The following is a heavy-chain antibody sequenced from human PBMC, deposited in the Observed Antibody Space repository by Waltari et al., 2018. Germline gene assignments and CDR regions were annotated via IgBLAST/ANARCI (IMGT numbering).Heavy chain of an antibody. Sequence: EVQLVESGGGLVRPGGSLRLSCAVSGFQFSKYGMNWVRQAPGKGVGWVWLWSLTSGYIQYAESVKGRFTSSRDNANNPVVLKMHSLRTDDTAVYFCARGGGGGGRGGMDVWGQGTTVTVSS. V-gene: IGHV3-21*01. J-gene: IGHJ6*02. CDR1: GFQFSKYG. D-gene: IGHD3-16*01. CDR2: WSLTSGYI. CDR3: ARGGGGGGRGGMDV.